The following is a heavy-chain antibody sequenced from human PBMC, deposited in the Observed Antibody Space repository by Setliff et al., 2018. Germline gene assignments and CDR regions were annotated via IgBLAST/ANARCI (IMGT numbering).Heavy chain of an antibody. CDR1: GFSITSGYY. V-gene: IGHV4-38-2*01. J-gene: IGHJ3*02. CDR2: IFQSGIT. Sequence: KPSETLSLTCAVSGFSITSGYYWGWIRQSPGKGPEWIGNIFQSGITFYNPSLKSRVTMSLDTSKNQFSLKLRSVTAADTAVYYCARPHGGDYAFDIWGQGRMVTVS. D-gene: IGHD3-16*01. CDR3: ARPHGGDYAFDI.